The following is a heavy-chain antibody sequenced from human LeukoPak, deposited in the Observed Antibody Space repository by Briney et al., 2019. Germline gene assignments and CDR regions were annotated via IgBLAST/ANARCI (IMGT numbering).Heavy chain of an antibody. Sequence: GGSLRLSCAASGFTFSNYWMNWVRQAPGKGLEWVANIKNDGGEIFYVDSLKGRFTISRDNAENSLYLQVNSLRVDDTAVYYCVRDSHNAYHPDWGQGTLVTVSS. CDR2: IKNDGGEI. D-gene: IGHD3-16*01. CDR1: GFTFSNYW. J-gene: IGHJ4*02. V-gene: IGHV3-7*04. CDR3: VRDSHNAYHPD.